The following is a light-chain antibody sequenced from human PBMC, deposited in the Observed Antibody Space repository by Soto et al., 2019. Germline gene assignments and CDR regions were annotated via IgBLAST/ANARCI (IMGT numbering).Light chain of an antibody. CDR1: QSISNY. Sequence: DIQMTQSPSSLSASVGDRVTITCRASQSISNYLNWYQQKPGKAPKLLIYDASNLESGVPSRFSGSGSGTEFTLTISSLQPEDFGIYYCQQYENYWTFGQGTKVDIK. V-gene: IGKV1-5*01. J-gene: IGKJ1*01. CDR3: QQYENYWT. CDR2: DAS.